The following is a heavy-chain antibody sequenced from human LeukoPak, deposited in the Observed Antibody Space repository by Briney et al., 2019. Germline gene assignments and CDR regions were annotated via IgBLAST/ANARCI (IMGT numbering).Heavy chain of an antibody. V-gene: IGHV1-8*01. CDR3: ARDGSSPYYYYGMDV. J-gene: IGHJ6*02. CDR2: MNPNSGNT. D-gene: IGHD6-13*01. CDR1: GYTLTSYD. Sequence: GASVKVSCKASGYTLTSYDINWVRQATGQGLEWMGWMNPNSGNTGYAQKFQGRVTMTRNTSISTAYMELSSLRSEDTAVYYCARDGSSPYYYYGMDVWGQGTTVTVSS.